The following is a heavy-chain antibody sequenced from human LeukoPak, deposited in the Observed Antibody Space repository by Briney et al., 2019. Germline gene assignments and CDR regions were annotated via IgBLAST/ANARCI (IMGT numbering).Heavy chain of an antibody. V-gene: IGHV3-53*01. CDR1: GFTFSSYW. CDR3: TRRLPYSSGSYDY. CDR2: IYSGGTT. D-gene: IGHD6-19*01. Sequence: QPGGSLRLSCAASGFTFSSYWMNWARQAPGKGLEWVSVIYSGGTTYYADSVKGRFAISRDNSKNTLYLQMNSLRAEDTAVYYCTRRLPYSSGSYDYWGQGTLVTVSS. J-gene: IGHJ4*02.